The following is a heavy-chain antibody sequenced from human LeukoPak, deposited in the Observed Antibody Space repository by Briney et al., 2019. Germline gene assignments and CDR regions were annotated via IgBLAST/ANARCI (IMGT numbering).Heavy chain of an antibody. J-gene: IGHJ4*02. V-gene: IGHV3-23*01. CDR3: AKAGYCGSISCKFDY. CDR2: ISGHGGTT. D-gene: IGHD2-2*01. CDR1: GFTFSSYT. Sequence: GSLRLSCAASGFTFSSYTMSWVRQAPGKGLEWVSGISGHGGTTFYADSVKGRFTISRDKSKNTLYLQMNSLRAEDTAVYYCAKAGYCGSISCKFDYWGQGTLVTVSS.